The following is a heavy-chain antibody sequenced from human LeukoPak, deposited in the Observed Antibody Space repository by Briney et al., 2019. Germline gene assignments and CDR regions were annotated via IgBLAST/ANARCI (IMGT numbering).Heavy chain of an antibody. V-gene: IGHV4-59*08. CDR2: IYYSGST. J-gene: IGHJ4*02. CDR3: ARWYGGNTLIFDY. D-gene: IGHD4-23*01. CDR1: GGSISSYY. Sequence: SETLSLTCTVSGGSISSYYWSWIRQPPGKGPEWIGYIYYSGSTNYNPSLKSRVTISVDTSKNQFSLKLSSVTAADTAVYYCARWYGGNTLIFDYWGQGTLVTVSS.